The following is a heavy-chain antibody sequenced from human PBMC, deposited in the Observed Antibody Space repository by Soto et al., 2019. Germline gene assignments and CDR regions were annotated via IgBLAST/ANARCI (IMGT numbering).Heavy chain of an antibody. CDR2: IYYSGST. J-gene: IGHJ5*02. D-gene: IGHD1-26*01. Sequence: QVQLQESGPGLVKPSQTLSLTCTVSGGSISSGGYYWSWIRQHPGKGLEWIGYIYYSGSTYYNPSLQRRVTIPVDTSKNQFSLKLSSVTAADTAVYYCARVVKEGWFDPWGQGTLVTVSS. CDR3: ARVVKEGWFDP. V-gene: IGHV4-31*03. CDR1: GGSISSGGYY.